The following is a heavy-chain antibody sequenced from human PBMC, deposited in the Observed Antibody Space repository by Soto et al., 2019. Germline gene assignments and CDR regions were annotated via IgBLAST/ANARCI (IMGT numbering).Heavy chain of an antibody. CDR2: ITGSGSDT. V-gene: IGHV3-23*01. D-gene: IGHD3-10*01. CDR3: AKLGSSAWSPHYYFDY. Sequence: PGGSLRLCCAASGFAFNNYAMGWVRQAPGKGLEWVSAITGSGSDTYYLDSVKGRFTISRDNSKNTLFLQVNSLRAEDTAIYYCAKLGSSAWSPHYYFDYWGQGTLVTVSS. J-gene: IGHJ4*02. CDR1: GFAFNNYA.